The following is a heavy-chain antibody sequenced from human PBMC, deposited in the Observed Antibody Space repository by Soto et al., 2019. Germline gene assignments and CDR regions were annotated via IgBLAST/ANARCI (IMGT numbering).Heavy chain of an antibody. CDR2: ISGSGGST. CDR1: GFTFSSYA. CDR3: AKVSRPIVVVVAAIIPYYYGMDV. J-gene: IGHJ6*02. D-gene: IGHD2-15*01. V-gene: IGHV3-23*01. Sequence: GGSLRLSCASSGFTFSSYAMSLVRQAPGKGLEWVSAISGSGGSTYYADSVKGRFTISRDNAKNSLYLQMNSLRAEDTAVYYCAKVSRPIVVVVAAIIPYYYGMDVWGQGTTVTVSS.